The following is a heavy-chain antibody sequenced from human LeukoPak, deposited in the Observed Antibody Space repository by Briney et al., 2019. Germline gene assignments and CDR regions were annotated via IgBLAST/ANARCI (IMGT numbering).Heavy chain of an antibody. CDR2: INPNSGDT. J-gene: IGHJ4*02. Sequence: ASVKVSCKASGYTFTDYYVHWVRQAPGQGLEWMGWINPNSGDTNFAQKFQSRVTMTRDTSISAAYMELSRLRSDDTAVYYCARYYSTYYYFDYWGQGTLVTVSS. CDR3: ARYYSTYYYFDY. V-gene: IGHV1-2*02. CDR1: GYTFTDYY. D-gene: IGHD2-21*01.